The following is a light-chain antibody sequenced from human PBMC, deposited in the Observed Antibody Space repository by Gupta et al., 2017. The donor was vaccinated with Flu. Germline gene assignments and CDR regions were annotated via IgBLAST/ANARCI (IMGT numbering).Light chain of an antibody. J-gene: IGKJ1*01. CDR2: AAS. Sequence: DIQMTQSPSSLSASVGDRVTITCRASQSISSYLNWYQQKPGKAPKLLIYAASSLQSGVPSRFSGSGSGTDFTLTIRRLQPEDFATYYCQQSDSTPWTFGQGTRLEIK. CDR3: QQSDSTPWT. V-gene: IGKV1-39*01. CDR1: QSISSY.